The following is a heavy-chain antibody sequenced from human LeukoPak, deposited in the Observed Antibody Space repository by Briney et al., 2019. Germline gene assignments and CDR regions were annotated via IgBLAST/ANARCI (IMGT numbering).Heavy chain of an antibody. V-gene: IGHV4-4*07. Sequence: PSETLSPTFTVSGDFISSSYWGWIRQPAGKGLEWIGRIHTSGTTYHSPSLKSRVPMSVDTSTNQFSLKLTSVTAADTAMYYCARVRLGRGLDYWGQGTLVTVSS. CDR3: ARVRLGRGLDY. D-gene: IGHD6-19*01. J-gene: IGHJ4*02. CDR1: GDFISSSY. CDR2: IHTSGTT.